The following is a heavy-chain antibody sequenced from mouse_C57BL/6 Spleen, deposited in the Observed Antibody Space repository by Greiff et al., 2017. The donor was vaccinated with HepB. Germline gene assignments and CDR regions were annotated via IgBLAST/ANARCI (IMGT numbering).Heavy chain of an antibody. CDR3: ARHYYYSSYPYYFDY. D-gene: IGHD1-1*01. V-gene: IGHV1-82*01. CDR1: GYAFSSSW. Sequence: QVQLKESGPELVKPGASVKISCKASGYAFSSSWMNWVKQRPGKGLEWIGRIYPGDGDTNYNGKFKGKATLTADKSSITAYMQLSSLTSEDSAVYFCARHYYYSSYPYYFDYWGQGTTLTVSS. J-gene: IGHJ2*01. CDR2: IYPGDGDT.